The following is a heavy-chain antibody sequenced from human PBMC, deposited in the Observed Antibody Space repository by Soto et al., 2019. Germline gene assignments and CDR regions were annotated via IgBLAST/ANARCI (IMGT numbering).Heavy chain of an antibody. V-gene: IGHV3-74*01. CDR3: ARDTDGLHY. CDR2: INTDGSIT. J-gene: IGHJ4*02. Sequence: PGGSLRLSCAASGLIFRNYKMHWVRQARGKGLVWVSRINTDGSITDYADSVKGRFTVSRDNPKNTLYLQMNSLRAEDTAVYYCARDTDGLHYWGQGTLVTVSS. CDR1: GLIFRNYK.